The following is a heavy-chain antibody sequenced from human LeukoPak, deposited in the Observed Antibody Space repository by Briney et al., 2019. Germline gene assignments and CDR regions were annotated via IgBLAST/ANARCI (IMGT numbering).Heavy chain of an antibody. V-gene: IGHV4-39*07. J-gene: IGHJ4*02. Sequence: SETLSLTCTVSGGSISSSSYYWGWIRQPPGKGLEWIGSIYYSGSTYYNPSLKSRVTISVDTSKNQFSLRLSSVTAADTAVYYCARVTGYVMEDYFDYWGQGTLATVSS. CDR2: IYYSGST. CDR1: GGSISSSSYY. D-gene: IGHD6-13*01. CDR3: ARVTGYVMEDYFDY.